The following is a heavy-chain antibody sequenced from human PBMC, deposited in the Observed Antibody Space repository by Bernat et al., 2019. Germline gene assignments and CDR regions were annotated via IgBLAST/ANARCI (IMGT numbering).Heavy chain of an antibody. V-gene: IGHV3-30-3*01. CDR1: GFTFSSYA. CDR3: ARLGYWSSSSCLEDAFDI. J-gene: IGHJ3*02. D-gene: IGHD2-2*01. Sequence: QVQLVESGGGVVQPGRSLRLSCAASGFTFSSYAMHWVRQAPGKGLEWVAVISYDGSNKYYADSVKGRFTISRDNSKNTLYLQMNSLRAEDTAVYYCARLGYWSSSSCLEDAFDIWGQGTMVTVSS. CDR2: ISYDGSNK.